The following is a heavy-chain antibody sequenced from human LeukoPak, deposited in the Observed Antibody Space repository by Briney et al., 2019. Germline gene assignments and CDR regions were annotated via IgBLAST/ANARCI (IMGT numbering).Heavy chain of an antibody. V-gene: IGHV3-49*04. CDR1: GFIFGDYA. CDR2: ITSKAYGGTT. Sequence: GGSLRLSCTASGFIFGDYAMNWVRQARGKWLEWVGFITSKAYGGTTKYAASVKGRFTISRDDSKSIAYLQMNSLKTEDTALYYCARTSYDNSAYPFDYWGQGTLVTVSS. CDR3: ARTSYDNSAYPFDY. J-gene: IGHJ4*02. D-gene: IGHD3-22*01.